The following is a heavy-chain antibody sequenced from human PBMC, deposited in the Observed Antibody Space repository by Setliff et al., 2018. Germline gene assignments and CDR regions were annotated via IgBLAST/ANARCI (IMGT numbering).Heavy chain of an antibody. Sequence: SETLSLTCTVSDGSISSSYWSWIRQPPGKGLEWIGNINYSGSTYYNPSLKSRVTMSVDASKNQVSLKVTSVTAEDTAVYYCAKVDIDYIMTRDNTWQYFFYMDVWGRGTTVTVSS. J-gene: IGHJ6*03. V-gene: IGHV4-59*04. D-gene: IGHD5-12*01. CDR2: INYSGST. CDR3: AKVDIDYIMTRDNTWQYFFYMDV. CDR1: DGSISSSY.